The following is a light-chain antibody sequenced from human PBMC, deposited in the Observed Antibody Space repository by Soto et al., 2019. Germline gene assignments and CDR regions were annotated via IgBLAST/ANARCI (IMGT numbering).Light chain of an antibody. Sequence: QSVLTQPPSVSGAPGQRVTISCTGSSSNIGAGYDVHWYQQLPGTAPKLLIHGNSNRPSGVPDRFSSSKSGTSASLAITGLQAEDEAEYYCQSYDSSLSGWDVVFGGGTKLTVL. V-gene: IGLV1-40*01. J-gene: IGLJ2*01. CDR1: SSNIGAGYD. CDR2: GNS. CDR3: QSYDSSLSGWDVV.